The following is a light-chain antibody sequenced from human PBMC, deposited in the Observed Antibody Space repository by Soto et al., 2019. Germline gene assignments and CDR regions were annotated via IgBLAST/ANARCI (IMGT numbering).Light chain of an antibody. V-gene: IGKV3-15*01. CDR3: QQYNNWPPLFT. Sequence: EIVMTQSPATLSVSPGERATLSCRASQSVSSNLAWYQQKPGQAPRLLIYGASTRATGIPARFSGSGSGTEFTLTISSLQSEDFAVYYCQQYNNWPPLFTLGPWTKVDIK. J-gene: IGKJ3*01. CDR1: QSVSSN. CDR2: GAS.